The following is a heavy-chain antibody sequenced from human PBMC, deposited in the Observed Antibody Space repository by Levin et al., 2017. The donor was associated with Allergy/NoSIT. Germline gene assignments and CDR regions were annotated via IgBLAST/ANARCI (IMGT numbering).Heavy chain of an antibody. CDR3: SWPYCSSTSCYVY. D-gene: IGHD2-2*01. CDR2: IKSKTDGGTT. CDR1: GFTFNNAW. V-gene: IGHV3-15*01. Sequence: GGSLRLSCAASGFTFNNAWMDWVRRAPGKGLEWVGRIKSKTDGGTTDYAAPVKGRFTISRDDSQNTLYVQMNSLKTEDTAVYYCSWPYCSSTSCYVYWGQGTLVTVSS. J-gene: IGHJ4*02.